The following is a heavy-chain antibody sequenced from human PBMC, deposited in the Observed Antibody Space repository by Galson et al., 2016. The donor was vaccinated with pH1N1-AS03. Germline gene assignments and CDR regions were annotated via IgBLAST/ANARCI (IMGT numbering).Heavy chain of an antibody. CDR3: ARDIWREGYCSGVSGSEFDY. D-gene: IGHD2-15*01. V-gene: IGHV3-33*01. Sequence: SLRLSCAASGFTFSRYGMHWVRQAPGKGLEWVAAIHRSGSDKYYSDSVKGRHIISKDNSKNMLFLQMNSLRAEDTAVYYCARDIWREGYCSGVSGSEFDYWGQGTLVTVSS. CDR1: GFTFSRYG. CDR2: IHRSGSDK. J-gene: IGHJ4*02.